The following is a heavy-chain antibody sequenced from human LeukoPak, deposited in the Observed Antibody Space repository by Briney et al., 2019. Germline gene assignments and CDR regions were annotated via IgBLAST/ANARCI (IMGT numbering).Heavy chain of an antibody. J-gene: IGHJ3*02. V-gene: IGHV3-48*01. CDR1: GFTFSSYS. CDR3: AGPRSGSYPHAFDI. D-gene: IGHD3-10*01. CDR2: ISSSSSTI. Sequence: PGGSLRLSCAASGFTFSSYSMNWVRQAPGKGLEWVSYISSSSSTIYYANSVQGRFTISRDNAKNSLYLQMNSLRAEDTAVYYCAGPRSGSYPHAFDIWGQGTVVTVSS.